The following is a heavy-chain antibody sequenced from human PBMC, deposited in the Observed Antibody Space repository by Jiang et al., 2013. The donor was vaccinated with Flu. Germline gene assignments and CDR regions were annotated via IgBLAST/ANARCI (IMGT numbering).Heavy chain of an antibody. CDR3: ARGVAGTYCFDY. CDR1: GDSVSSNSAA. D-gene: IGHD6-19*01. J-gene: IGHJ4*02. V-gene: IGHV6-1*01. CDR2: TYYRSQWFH. Sequence: QTLSLTCAISGDSVSSNSAAWNWIRQSPSRGLEWLGRTYYRSQWFHDYAVSVKSRIIVTPDTSKNQFSLQLGSVTPEDTAVYYCARGVAGTYCFDYWGQGTLVTVSS.